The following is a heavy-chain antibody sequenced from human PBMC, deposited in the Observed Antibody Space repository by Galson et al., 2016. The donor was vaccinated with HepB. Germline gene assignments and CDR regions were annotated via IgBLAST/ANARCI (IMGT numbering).Heavy chain of an antibody. J-gene: IGHJ4*02. CDR2: ICHSPKTQ. D-gene: IGHD5-24*01. Sequence: SLRLSCAASGFTFSAYAMHWVRQAPGKGLEWVSHICHSPKTQHYIESVKGRITISRNNAKNSLFLQMKSLSDDDTAVYYCARDPGGKVSDGSTDYWGQGTLVTVSS. V-gene: IGHV3-48*02. CDR1: GFTFSAYA. CDR3: ARDPGGKVSDGSTDY.